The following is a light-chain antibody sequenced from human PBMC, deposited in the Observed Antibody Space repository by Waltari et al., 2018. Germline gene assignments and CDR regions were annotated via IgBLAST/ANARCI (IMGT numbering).Light chain of an antibody. V-gene: IGLV1-44*01. CDR1: SSNIGSDK. J-gene: IGLJ3*02. CDR3: AAWDDTLNGVV. Sequence: QSVLTQPPSASGTPGQRVTISCSGSSSNIGSDKVHWYQHLPGTAPKLLIHNNNERPSGVPDRFSGSKSGTAASLAISGLQFEDEGDYYCAAWDDTLNGVVFGGGTTLTVL. CDR2: NNN.